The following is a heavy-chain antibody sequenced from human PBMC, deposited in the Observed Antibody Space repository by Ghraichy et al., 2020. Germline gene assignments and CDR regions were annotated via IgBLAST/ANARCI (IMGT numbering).Heavy chain of an antibody. D-gene: IGHD3-10*01. CDR3: AKGALVRNRGSGSYYNFGGSGLCPIDY. CDR1: GFTFSSYA. V-gene: IGHV3-23*01. J-gene: IGHJ4*02. CDR2: ISGSGGST. Sequence: GGSLRLSCAASGFTFSSYAMSWVRQAPGKGLEWVSAISGSGGSTYFADSVKGRFTISRDNSKNTLYLQLNSLRAEDTAVYYCAKGALVRNRGSGSYYNFGGSGLCPIDYWGQGTLVTVSS.